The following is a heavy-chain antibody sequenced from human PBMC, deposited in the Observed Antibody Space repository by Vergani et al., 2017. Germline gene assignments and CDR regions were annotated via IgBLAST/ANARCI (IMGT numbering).Heavy chain of an antibody. V-gene: IGHV3-33*08. CDR1: GFTFSSYG. CDR3: AREHMTTVTIMDY. CDR2: IWYDGSNK. D-gene: IGHD4-17*01. J-gene: IGHJ4*02. Sequence: QVPLVESGGGVVQPGRSLRLSCAASGFTFSSYGMHWVRQASGEGLEWVAVIWYDGSNKYYADSVKGRFTISRDNSKNTLYLQMNSLRAEDTAVYYCAREHMTTVTIMDYWGQGNLVTVSS.